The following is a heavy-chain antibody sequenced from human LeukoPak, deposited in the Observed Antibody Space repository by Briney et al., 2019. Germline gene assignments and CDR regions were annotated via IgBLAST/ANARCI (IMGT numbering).Heavy chain of an antibody. J-gene: IGHJ5*02. CDR2: IKPNNGDT. V-gene: IGHV1-2*02. CDR1: GYTFTGFY. Sequence: ASAKVSCKASGYTFTGFYIHWVRQAPGQGLEWLGLIKPNNGDTNYAQKFQGRVTMTRDTSITTAYMELNRLKSDDTAVYYCVRDRPHNWFDPWGQGTLVTVSS. CDR3: VRDRPHNWFDP.